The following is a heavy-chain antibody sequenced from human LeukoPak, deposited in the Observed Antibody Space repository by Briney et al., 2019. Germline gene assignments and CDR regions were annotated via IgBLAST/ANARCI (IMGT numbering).Heavy chain of an antibody. Sequence: PSETLSLTCAVYGGSFSGYYWSWIRQPPGKGLEWIGEINHSGSTNYNPSLKSRVTISVDTSKNQFSLKLSSVTAADTAVYYCARAHNWNPFDYWGQGTLVTVSS. J-gene: IGHJ4*02. D-gene: IGHD1-20*01. CDR1: GGSFSGYY. CDR3: ARAHNWNPFDY. CDR2: INHSGST. V-gene: IGHV4-34*01.